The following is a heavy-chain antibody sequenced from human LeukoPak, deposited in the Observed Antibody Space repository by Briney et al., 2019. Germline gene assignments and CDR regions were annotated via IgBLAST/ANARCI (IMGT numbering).Heavy chain of an antibody. D-gene: IGHD6-19*01. CDR1: RFTFRNSA. Sequence: GVSLRLSCTASRFTFRNSAMHGVRQAPCKGLEWVAVISYDGSNESCADSVTGRFTISSDNYKHTLYLQMTSLRAEDTAVYYCARGPNPSSGWHDYWGQGTLVTVSS. J-gene: IGHJ4*02. CDR3: ARGPNPSSGWHDY. V-gene: IGHV3-30-3*01. CDR2: ISYDGSNE.